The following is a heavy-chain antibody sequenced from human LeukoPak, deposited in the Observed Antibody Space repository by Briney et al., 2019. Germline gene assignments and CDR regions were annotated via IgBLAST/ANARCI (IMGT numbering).Heavy chain of an antibody. CDR2: GIPMHGPA. D-gene: IGHD3-10*01. CDR3: ARGAHSGSFSSWFHP. J-gene: IGHJ5*02. Sequence: ASVKVSCKASVGTFNKYSITWVRQAPGQGLEWVGGGIPMHGPARYAQNFQGRVTITTDESTSTAYMELSSLKSEDTALYYCARGAHSGSFSSWFHPWGQATLVTVSS. V-gene: IGHV1-69*16. CDR1: VGTFNKYS.